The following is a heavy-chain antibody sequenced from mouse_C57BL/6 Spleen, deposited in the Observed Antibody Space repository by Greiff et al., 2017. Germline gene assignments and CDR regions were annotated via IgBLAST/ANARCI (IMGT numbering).Heavy chain of an antibody. CDR3: ARSRYYSSFCAMDD. D-gene: IGHD1-1*01. CDR2: IDPSDSET. CDR1: GFTFTSYW. Sequence: QVQLQQSGAELVRPGSSVKLSCTASGFTFTSYWMHWVKQRPKQGLEWIGNIDPSDSETHYNQKFKDKATLTVDKSSSTAYMLLSSLTSEDSAVYYCARSRYYSSFCAMDDWGPGTSVTVSS. J-gene: IGHJ4*01. V-gene: IGHV1-52*01.